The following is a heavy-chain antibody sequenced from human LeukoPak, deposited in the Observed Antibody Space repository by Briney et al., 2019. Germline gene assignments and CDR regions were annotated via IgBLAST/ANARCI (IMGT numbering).Heavy chain of an antibody. V-gene: IGHV3-7*01. D-gene: IGHD6-25*01. J-gene: IGHJ4*02. CDR3: AISATARGGFDF. CDR2: IKQDGSGK. CDR1: GFTLSSYL. Sequence: GGSLRLSCAACGFTLSSYLMSWVRQAPGKGLEWVANIKQDGSGKYYVDSVKGRFTISRDNAKNSLFLQMNSLRAEDTAVYFCAISATARGGFDFWGQGTLVTVSS.